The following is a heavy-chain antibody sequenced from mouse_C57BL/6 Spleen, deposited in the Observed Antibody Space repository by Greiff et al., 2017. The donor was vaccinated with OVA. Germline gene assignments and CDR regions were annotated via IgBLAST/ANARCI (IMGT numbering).Heavy chain of an antibody. J-gene: IGHJ2*01. CDR2: IDPSDSET. D-gene: IGHD1-1*01. V-gene: IGHV1-52*01. CDR3: ARGDGSSPLYDY. Sequence: QVQLKQPGAELVRPGSSVKLSCKASGYTFTSYWMHWVKQRPIQGLEWIGNIDPSDSETHYNQKFKDKATLTVDKSSSTAYMQLSSLTSEDSAVYYCARGDGSSPLYDYWGQGTTLTVSS. CDR1: GYTFTSYW.